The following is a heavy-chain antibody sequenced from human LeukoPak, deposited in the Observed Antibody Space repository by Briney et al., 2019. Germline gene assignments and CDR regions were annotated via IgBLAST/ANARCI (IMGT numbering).Heavy chain of an antibody. V-gene: IGHV4-59*01. CDR1: GVSIRSYF. CDR2: IYYSGST. Sequence: SETLSLTCAVSGVSIRSYFWSWIRQPPGKGLEWIGYIYYSGSTNYNPSLKSRVTISVDTSKSQFSLNLSSVTAADTAVYYCAREYSSSSEGIWFDPWGQGTLVTVSS. D-gene: IGHD6-6*01. J-gene: IGHJ5*02. CDR3: AREYSSSSEGIWFDP.